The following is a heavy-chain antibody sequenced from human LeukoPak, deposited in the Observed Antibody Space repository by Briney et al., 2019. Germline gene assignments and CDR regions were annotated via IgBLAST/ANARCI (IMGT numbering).Heavy chain of an antibody. CDR3: AKDQTAGTSYYYYGMDV. CDR2: IKEDGSEK. D-gene: IGHD6-13*01. V-gene: IGHV3-7*01. J-gene: IGHJ6*02. Sequence: GGSLRLSCAVSGVTFSSYWMSWVRQAPGKGLEWVANIKEDGSEKYYGDSVKGRFTISRDNSKNTLYLQMNSLRAENTTVYYCAKDQTAGTSYYYYGMDVWGQGTTVTVSS. CDR1: GVTFSSYW.